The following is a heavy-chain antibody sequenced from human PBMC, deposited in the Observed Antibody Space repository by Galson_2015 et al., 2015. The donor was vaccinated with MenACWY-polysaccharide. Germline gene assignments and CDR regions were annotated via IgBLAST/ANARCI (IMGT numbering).Heavy chain of an antibody. Sequence: SLRLSCAASGFTFSNYAMHWVRQAPGKGLEWVALISYDGSNKYYADSVRGRFTISRDNSKNTLYLQMNSLRAEDTAVYYCARGRGYVDYWGQGTLVTVS. D-gene: IGHD6-13*01. CDR3: ARGRGYVDY. V-gene: IGHV3-30-3*01. J-gene: IGHJ4*02. CDR1: GFTFSNYA. CDR2: ISYDGSNK.